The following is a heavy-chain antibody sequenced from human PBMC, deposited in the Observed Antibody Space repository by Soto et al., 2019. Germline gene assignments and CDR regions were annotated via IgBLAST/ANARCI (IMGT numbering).Heavy chain of an antibody. D-gene: IGHD6-13*01. Sequence: QLQLQESGPGLVKPSETLSLTCTVSGGSISSSSYYWGWIRQPPGQGLEWIGSMYYSGSTYYNPSLKSRVTIFVDTSKNQFSLKLSSVTAADTAVYYCARLSAAGNYYYYGMDVWGQGTTVTVSS. CDR3: ARLSAAGNYYYYGMDV. J-gene: IGHJ6*02. CDR2: MYYSGST. V-gene: IGHV4-39*01. CDR1: GGSISSSSYY.